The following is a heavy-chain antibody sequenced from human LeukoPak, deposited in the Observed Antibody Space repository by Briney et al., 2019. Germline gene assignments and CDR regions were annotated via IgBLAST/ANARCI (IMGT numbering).Heavy chain of an antibody. D-gene: IGHD6-19*01. CDR3: ARDNIAVAGYFDY. V-gene: IGHV3-48*04. Sequence: PGGSLRLSCAASGFTFSTYSMNWVRQAPGKGLEWVSYTSSSSSSSTIYYADPVKGRFTISRDNTKNSLYLQMNSLRAEDTAVYYCARDNIAVAGYFDYWGQGTLVTVSS. CDR1: GFTFSTYS. CDR2: TSSSSSSSTI. J-gene: IGHJ4*02.